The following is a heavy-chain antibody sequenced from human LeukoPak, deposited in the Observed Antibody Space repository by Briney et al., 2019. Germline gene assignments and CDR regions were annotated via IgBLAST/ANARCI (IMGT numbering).Heavy chain of an antibody. CDR1: GGSISSGDYY. Sequence: SQTLSLTCTVSGGSISSGDYYWSWIRQPRGKGLEWIGYIYYSGSTYYNPSLKSRVTISVDTSKNQFSLKLSSVTAADTAVYYCARGALYDFWSGYYIDYWGQGTLVTVSS. D-gene: IGHD3-3*01. CDR2: IYYSGST. J-gene: IGHJ4*02. V-gene: IGHV4-30-4*08. CDR3: ARGALYDFWSGYYIDY.